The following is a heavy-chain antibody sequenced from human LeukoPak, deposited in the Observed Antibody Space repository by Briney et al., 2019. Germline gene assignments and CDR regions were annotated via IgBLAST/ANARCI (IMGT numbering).Heavy chain of an antibody. V-gene: IGHV1-46*01. CDR1: GYTFTSYY. D-gene: IGHD2-8*01. CDR3: ARDMLAVPSNWFDP. CDR2: INPSGGGT. J-gene: IGHJ5*02. Sequence: SVKVSCKASGYTFTSYYIHWLRQAPGQGLEGMGVINPSGGGTSYAQKFQGRVTMTRDTSTSTVYMDLRSLRSEDTAVYFCARDMLAVPSNWFDPWGQGTLVTVSS.